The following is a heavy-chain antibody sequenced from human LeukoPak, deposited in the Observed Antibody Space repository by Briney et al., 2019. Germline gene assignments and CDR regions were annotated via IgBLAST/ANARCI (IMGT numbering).Heavy chain of an antibody. CDR3: AKDLLSSSLDY. D-gene: IGHD6-13*01. J-gene: IGHJ4*02. Sequence: GSLRLSCAASGFTFSSYCMQWVRQAPGKGLEWVAVISYDGSNKYYADSVKGRFTISRDNSKNTLYLQMNSLRAEDTAVYYCAKDLLSSSLDYWGQGTLVTVSS. CDR2: ISYDGSNK. V-gene: IGHV3-30*18. CDR1: GFTFSSYC.